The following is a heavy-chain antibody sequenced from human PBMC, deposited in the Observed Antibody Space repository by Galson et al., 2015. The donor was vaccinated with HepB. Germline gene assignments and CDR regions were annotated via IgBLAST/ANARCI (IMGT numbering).Heavy chain of an antibody. CDR1: GYTFTGYY. J-gene: IGHJ5*02. CDR2: INPNSGGT. D-gene: IGHD6-13*01. Sequence: SVKVSCKASGYTFTGYYMHWVRQAPGQGLEWMGWINPNSGGTNYAQKFQGRVTMTRDTSISTAYMELSRLRSDDTAVYYCARARYSSSWYAKGNWFDPWGQGTLVTVSS. CDR3: ARARYSSSWYAKGNWFDP. V-gene: IGHV1-2*02.